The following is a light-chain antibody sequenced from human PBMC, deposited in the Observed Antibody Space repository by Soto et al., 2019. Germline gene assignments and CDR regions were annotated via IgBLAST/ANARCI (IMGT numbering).Light chain of an antibody. V-gene: IGLV2-14*03. CDR1: SSDVGAYNY. CDR2: DVS. Sequence: QSALTQPAFVSGSPGQSITISCTGTSSDVGAYNYVSWYQQHPGKAPKLMIYDVSYRPSGVSTRFSGSKSGNTASLTISGLQAEDEADYYCSSYTGSSTPVVFGGGTKLTVL. CDR3: SSYTGSSTPVV. J-gene: IGLJ2*01.